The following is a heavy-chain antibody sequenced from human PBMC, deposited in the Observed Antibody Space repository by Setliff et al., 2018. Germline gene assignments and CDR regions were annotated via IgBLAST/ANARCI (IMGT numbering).Heavy chain of an antibody. CDR3: ARSFYGCFNY. Sequence: ASVKVSCKTSGYIFTNYYIHWVRQAPGQGLEWMGWMNPNSGNTGYAQKFQGRVTMTRNTSISTAYMELSSLRSDDTAVYYCARSFYGCFNYWGQGTLVTVSS. J-gene: IGHJ4*02. CDR1: GYIFTNYY. V-gene: IGHV1-8*02. D-gene: IGHD3-10*01. CDR2: MNPNSGNT.